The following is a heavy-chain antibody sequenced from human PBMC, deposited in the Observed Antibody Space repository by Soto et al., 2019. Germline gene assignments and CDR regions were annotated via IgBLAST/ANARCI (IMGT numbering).Heavy chain of an antibody. D-gene: IGHD3-9*01. CDR1: GYSFTSYW. CDR3: ASFHSFYDILTGYPIAGGFDI. J-gene: IGHJ3*02. CDR2: IYPGDSDT. V-gene: IGHV5-51*01. Sequence: ESLKISCKGSGYSFTSYWIGWVRQMPGKGLEWMGIIYPGDSDTRYSPSFQGQVTISADKSISTAYLQWSSLKASDTAMYYYASFHSFYDILTGYPIAGGFDIWGQGTMVTVS.